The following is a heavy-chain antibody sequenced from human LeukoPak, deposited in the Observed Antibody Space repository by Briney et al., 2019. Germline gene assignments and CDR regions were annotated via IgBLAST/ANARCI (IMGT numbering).Heavy chain of an antibody. D-gene: IGHD1-26*01. CDR3: AREPLVGATNFDY. CDR1: GYTFTDYY. V-gene: IGHV1-2*02. J-gene: IGHJ4*02. CDR2: INPNSGGT. Sequence: GASAKVSCKASGYTFTDYYMHWVRQAPGQGLEWMGYINPNSGGTNFAQKFQGRITVTRDTSISTAYIELSRLRSDDTAVYFCAREPLVGATNFDYWGQGTLVTVSS.